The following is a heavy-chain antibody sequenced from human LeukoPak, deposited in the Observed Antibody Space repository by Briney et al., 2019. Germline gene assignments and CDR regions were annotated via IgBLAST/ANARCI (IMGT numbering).Heavy chain of an antibody. J-gene: IGHJ4*02. CDR3: ARTTYYSESGGYTPGYFDF. CDR2: IDWDGDK. Sequence: ESGPTLVNPKQTLTLTCAFSGFSLTTTGMWVSRIRQPPGKALEWLARIDWDGDKYYSTSLKTNLTISKDTSKNQVVLIMTNVDPVDTATYYCARTTYYSESGGYTPGYFDFWGQGTRVTVSS. V-gene: IGHV2-70*11. CDR1: GFSLTTTGMW. D-gene: IGHD3-22*01.